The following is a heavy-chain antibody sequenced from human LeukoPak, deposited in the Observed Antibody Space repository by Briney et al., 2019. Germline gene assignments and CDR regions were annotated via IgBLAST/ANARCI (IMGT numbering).Heavy chain of an antibody. Sequence: SETLSLTCAVYGGSFSGYYWSWLRQPPGKGLEWIGEINHSGSTNYNPSLKSRVTISVDTSKNQFSLKLSSVTAADAAVYYCARDGRRYYGSGSYYSTPNWFDPWGQGTLVTVSS. V-gene: IGHV4-34*01. J-gene: IGHJ5*02. CDR2: INHSGST. CDR1: GGSFSGYY. CDR3: ARDGRRYYGSGSYYSTPNWFDP. D-gene: IGHD3-10*01.